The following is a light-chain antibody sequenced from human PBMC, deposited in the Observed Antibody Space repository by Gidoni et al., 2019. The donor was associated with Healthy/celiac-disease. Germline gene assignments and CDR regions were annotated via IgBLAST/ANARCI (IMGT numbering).Light chain of an antibody. Sequence: EIVLTQSPATLSLSPGDRATLSCRASQSVSSYVAWSQQKPGQAPRLLIYDASNRATGIPARFSGSGSGTDFTLTISSLEPEDFAVYYCQQRSNWLTFGGGTKVEIK. CDR2: DAS. J-gene: IGKJ4*01. V-gene: IGKV3-11*01. CDR3: QQRSNWLT. CDR1: QSVSSY.